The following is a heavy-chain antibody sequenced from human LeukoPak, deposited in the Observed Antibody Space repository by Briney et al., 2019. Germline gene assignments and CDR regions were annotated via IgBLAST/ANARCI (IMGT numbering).Heavy chain of an antibody. Sequence: EASVKVSCKASGYTFTSCNMHWVRQAPGQGLEWIGIINPSTGSTTYAQKFQDRVTMTRDTSTSTVYMELSSLRSEDTAVYYCAREPAAGYNWFDPWGQGTLVTVSS. CDR2: INPSTGST. V-gene: IGHV1-46*01. D-gene: IGHD6-25*01. J-gene: IGHJ5*02. CDR1: GYTFTSCN. CDR3: AREPAAGYNWFDP.